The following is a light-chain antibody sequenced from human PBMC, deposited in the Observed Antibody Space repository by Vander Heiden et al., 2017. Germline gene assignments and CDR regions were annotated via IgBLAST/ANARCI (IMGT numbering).Light chain of an antibody. CDR2: DAS. CDR1: QSVVRY. Sequence: EIVLPQSPATLSLSPGERATLSCRASQSVVRYLAWYQQRPGQAPRLLIYDASKRATGIPARFSGSGSETDFTLTISSLQSEDSAVYYCLQRNIWPLTFGGGTRVEIK. J-gene: IGKJ4*01. V-gene: IGKV3-11*01. CDR3: LQRNIWPLT.